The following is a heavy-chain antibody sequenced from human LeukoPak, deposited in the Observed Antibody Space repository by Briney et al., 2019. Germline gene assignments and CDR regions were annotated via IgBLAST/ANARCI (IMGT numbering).Heavy chain of an antibody. CDR1: ELTFDDYS. CDR2: ISWNSGSI. Sequence: GGSLRLSCAASELTFDDYSWHWVRQAPGKGLDWVSGISWNSGSIGYADSVKGRFTISRDNSKNSLYLQMNSLRVEDTAFYYCARDDLLHRNWFDPWGQGTLVTVSS. D-gene: IGHD3-22*01. CDR3: ARDDLLHRNWFDP. V-gene: IGHV3-9*01. J-gene: IGHJ5*02.